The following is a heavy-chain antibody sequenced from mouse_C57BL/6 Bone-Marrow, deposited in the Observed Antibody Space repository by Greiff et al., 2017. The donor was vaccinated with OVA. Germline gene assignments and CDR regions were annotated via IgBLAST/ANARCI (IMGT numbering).Heavy chain of an antibody. CDR1: GFSLTSYG. V-gene: IGHV2-2*01. CDR2: IWSGGST. Sequence: VQLKQSGPGLVQPSQSLSITCTVSGFSLTSYGVHWVRQSPGKGLEWLGVIWSGGSTDYNAAFISRLSISKDNSKSQVFFKMNSLQADDTAIYYCARYYYGSSPYYYAMDYWGQGTSVTVSS. D-gene: IGHD1-1*01. J-gene: IGHJ4*01. CDR3: ARYYYGSSPYYYAMDY.